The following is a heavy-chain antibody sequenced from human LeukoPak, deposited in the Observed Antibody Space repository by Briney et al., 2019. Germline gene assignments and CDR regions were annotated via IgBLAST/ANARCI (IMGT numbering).Heavy chain of an antibody. V-gene: IGHV3-21*01. CDR3: ARTYDSSGYYLDY. J-gene: IGHJ4*02. CDR1: GFTFSSYS. CDR2: ISSSSSYI. D-gene: IGHD3-22*01. Sequence: GGSLRLSCAASGFTFSSYSMNWVRQAPGKGLEWVSSISSSSSYIYYADSVKGRFTISRDNAKNSLYLQMNSLRAEDTAVYYCARTYDSSGYYLDYWGQGTLVTVSS.